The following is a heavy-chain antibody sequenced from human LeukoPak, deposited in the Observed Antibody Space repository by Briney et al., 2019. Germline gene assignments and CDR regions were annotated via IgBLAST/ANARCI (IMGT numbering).Heavy chain of an antibody. CDR3: ARHGGDYTFDY. CDR2: MDYSGST. V-gene: IGHV4-59*08. CDR1: GGSISSYY. J-gene: IGHJ4*02. D-gene: IGHD4-17*01. Sequence: SETLSLTCTVSGGSISSYYWSWIRQPLGKGLEWIAYMDYSGSTFYNPSLKSRVSTSVDTSKNQFSLKVRPVTAADTAVYYCARHGGDYTFDYWGQGTLVTVSS.